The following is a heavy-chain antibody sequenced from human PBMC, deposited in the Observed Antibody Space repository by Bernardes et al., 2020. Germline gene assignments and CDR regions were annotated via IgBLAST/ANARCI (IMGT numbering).Heavy chain of an antibody. CDR2: IYYSGST. V-gene: IGHV4-39*01. CDR1: GGSISSSSYY. CDR3: ARGRAGPLGYYYGMDV. J-gene: IGHJ6*02. D-gene: IGHD3-16*01. Sequence: TLSLTCTVSGGSISSSSYYWGWIRQPPGKGLEWIGSIYYSGSTYYNPSLKSRVTISVDTSKNQFSLKLSSVTAADTAVYYCARGRAGPLGYYYGMDVWGQGTTVTVSS.